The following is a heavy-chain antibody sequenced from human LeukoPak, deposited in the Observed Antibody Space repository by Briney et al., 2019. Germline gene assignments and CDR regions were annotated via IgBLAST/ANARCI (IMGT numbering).Heavy chain of an antibody. J-gene: IGHJ3*02. CDR2: IIPIFGTT. Sequence: SSVKVSCKASGGTFSSYGISLVRQAPEQGLEWMGGIIPIFGTTSYAQKFQGRVTITADKSTNTAYMELSSLRSEDTAVYYCARSAANYDILTGRGAFDIWGQGTMVTVSS. D-gene: IGHD3-9*01. V-gene: IGHV1-69*06. CDR3: ARSAANYDILTGRGAFDI. CDR1: GGTFSSYG.